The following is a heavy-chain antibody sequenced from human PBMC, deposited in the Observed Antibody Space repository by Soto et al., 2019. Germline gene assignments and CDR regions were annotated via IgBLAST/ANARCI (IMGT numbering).Heavy chain of an antibody. CDR2: INHSGST. Sequence: PSETLSLTCAVYGGSFSGYYWSWIRQPPGKGLEWIGEINHSGSTNYNPSLKSRVTISVDTSKNQFSLKLSSAAAADRAVYYCARVGPGGHDAFDIWGQGTMLTVSS. V-gene: IGHV4-34*01. D-gene: IGHD1-26*01. CDR3: ARVGPGGHDAFDI. J-gene: IGHJ3*02. CDR1: GGSFSGYY.